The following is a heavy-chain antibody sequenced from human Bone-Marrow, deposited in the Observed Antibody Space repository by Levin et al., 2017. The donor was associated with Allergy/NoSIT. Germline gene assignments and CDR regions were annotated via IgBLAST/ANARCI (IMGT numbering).Heavy chain of an antibody. V-gene: IGHV4-59*01. CDR1: GGSISSYY. CDR3: ARGAEPVYYYYYMDV. J-gene: IGHJ6*03. Sequence: SETLSLTCTVSGGSISSYYWSWIRQPPGKGLEWIGYIYYSGSTNYNPSLKSRVTISVDTSKNQFSLKLSSVTAADTAVYYCARGAEPVYYYYYMDVWGKGTTVTVSS. CDR2: IYYSGST.